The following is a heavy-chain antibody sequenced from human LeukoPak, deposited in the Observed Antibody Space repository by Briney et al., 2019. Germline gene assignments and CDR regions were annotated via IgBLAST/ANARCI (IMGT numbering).Heavy chain of an antibody. J-gene: IGHJ4*02. CDR2: ISFEGSNK. Sequence: PGGSLRLSCAASGFTFSSSGMHWVRQAPGKGLEWVAFISFEGSNKYYADSVKGRFTLSRDNSGNTLSLQMDSLRGEDTAVYYCAKDSPGVRGGPDYWGQGTLVTVSS. CDR1: GFTFSSSG. V-gene: IGHV3-30*18. D-gene: IGHD3-10*02. CDR3: AKDSPGVRGGPDY.